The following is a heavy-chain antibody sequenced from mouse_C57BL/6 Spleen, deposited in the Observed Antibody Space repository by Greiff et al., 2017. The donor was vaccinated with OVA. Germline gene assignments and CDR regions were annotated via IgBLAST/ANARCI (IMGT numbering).Heavy chain of an antibody. D-gene: IGHD4-1*01. V-gene: IGHV5-17*01. J-gene: IGHJ3*01. CDR2: ISSGSSTI. CDR3: AIETGPFAY. CDR1: GFTFSDYG. Sequence: EVQLVESGGGLVKPGGSLKLSCAASGFTFSDYGMHWVRQAPEKGLEWVAYISSGSSTIYYADTVKGRFTISRDNAKNTLFLQMTSLRSEYTSMSSCAIETGPFAYWGQGTLVTVSA.